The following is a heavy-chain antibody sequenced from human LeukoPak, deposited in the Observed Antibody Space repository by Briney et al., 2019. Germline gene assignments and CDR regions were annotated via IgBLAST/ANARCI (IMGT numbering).Heavy chain of an antibody. J-gene: IGHJ3*02. Sequence: SVKVSCKASGGTFSSYAISWVPQAPGQGLEWMGRIIPIFGIANYAQKFQGRVTITADKSTSTAYMELSSLRSEDTAVYYCARVGAVVVTAYDAFDIWGQGTMVTVSS. V-gene: IGHV1-69*04. CDR1: GGTFSSYA. CDR3: ARVGAVVVTAYDAFDI. CDR2: IIPIFGIA. D-gene: IGHD2-21*02.